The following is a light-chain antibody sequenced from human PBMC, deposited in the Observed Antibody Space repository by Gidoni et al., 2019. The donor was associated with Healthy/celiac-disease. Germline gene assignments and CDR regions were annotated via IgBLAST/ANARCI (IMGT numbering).Light chain of an antibody. V-gene: IGKV3-11*01. J-gene: IGKJ3*01. CDR3: QQRSNWLFT. Sequence: EIVLTQSPATPSLSPGERATLSCRASQSVSSYLAWYQQKPGQAPRLLIYDASNRATGIPARFSGSGSGTDFTLTISSLEPEDFAVYYCQQRSNWLFTFGPXTKVDIK. CDR2: DAS. CDR1: QSVSSY.